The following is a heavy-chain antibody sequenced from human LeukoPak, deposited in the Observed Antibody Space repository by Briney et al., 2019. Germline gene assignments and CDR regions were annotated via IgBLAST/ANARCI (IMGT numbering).Heavy chain of an antibody. J-gene: IGHJ4*02. Sequence: GGSLRLSCAASGFTFSDYYMSWIRQTPGKGLEWVSYLSSSGSTICYADSVKGRFTISRDNAKNSLYLQMNSLRAEDTAVYYCAKDPMLRGVITYYFDYWGQGTLVTVSS. CDR3: AKDPMLRGVITYYFDY. CDR2: LSSSGSTI. D-gene: IGHD3-10*01. CDR1: GFTFSDYY. V-gene: IGHV3-11*01.